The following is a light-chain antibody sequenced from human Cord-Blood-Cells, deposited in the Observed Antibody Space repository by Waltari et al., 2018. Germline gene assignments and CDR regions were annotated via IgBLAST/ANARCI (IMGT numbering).Light chain of an antibody. CDR2: AAS. CDR3: QQSYSTPYS. V-gene: IGKV1-39*01. CDR1: QSISSY. J-gene: IGKJ2*03. Sequence: DIQMTQSPSSLSASVGDRVTITCRASQSISSYLNWYQQKPGKTPKLLIYAASSLQSGVPSRFSCSGSGTDFTLTISSLQPEDFATYYCQQSYSTPYSFGPGTKLDIK.